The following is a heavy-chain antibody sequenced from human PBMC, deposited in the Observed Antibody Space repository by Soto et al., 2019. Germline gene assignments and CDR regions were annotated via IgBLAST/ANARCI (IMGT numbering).Heavy chain of an antibody. CDR1: GFTFSSYA. CDR2: ISGSGGST. Sequence: GGSLRLSCAASGFTFSSYAMSWVRQAPGKGLEWVSAISGSGGSTYYANSVKGRFTISRDNSKNTLYLQMNSLRAEDTAVYYCAKLSAGTPYYYYGMDVWGQGTTVTVSS. J-gene: IGHJ6*02. CDR3: AKLSAGTPYYYYGMDV. D-gene: IGHD6-19*01. V-gene: IGHV3-23*01.